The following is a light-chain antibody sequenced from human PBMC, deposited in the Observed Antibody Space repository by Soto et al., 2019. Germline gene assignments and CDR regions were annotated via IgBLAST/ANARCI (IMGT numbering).Light chain of an antibody. CDR3: SSYAGSNNRYV. J-gene: IGLJ1*01. CDR1: SSDVGGYNY. Sequence: QSALTQPPSASGSPGQSVTISCTGTSSDVGGYNYVSWYQQHPGKAPKLMIYEVSKRPSGVPDRFSGSKSGNTASLTVSGLQAGDEADYYCSSYAGSNNRYVFGTGTKLTVL. CDR2: EVS. V-gene: IGLV2-8*01.